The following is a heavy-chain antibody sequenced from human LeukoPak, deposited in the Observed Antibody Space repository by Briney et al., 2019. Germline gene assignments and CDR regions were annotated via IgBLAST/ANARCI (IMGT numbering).Heavy chain of an antibody. CDR2: ISAYNGNT. Sequence: ASVKVSCKASGYTFTSYGISWVRQAPGQGLEGMGWISAYNGNTNYAQKLHGRVTMTTDTSTNTAYMELRSLRSDDTAVYYCARDRGGLRYFDWLSRFDPWGQGTLVTVSS. CDR3: ARDRGGLRYFDWLSRFDP. J-gene: IGHJ5*02. V-gene: IGHV1-18*01. CDR1: GYTFTSYG. D-gene: IGHD3-9*01.